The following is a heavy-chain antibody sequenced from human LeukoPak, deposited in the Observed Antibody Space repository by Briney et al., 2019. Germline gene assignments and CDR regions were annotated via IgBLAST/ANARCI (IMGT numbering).Heavy chain of an antibody. CDR2: ITGSGGAT. V-gene: IGHV3-23*01. J-gene: IGHJ4*02. D-gene: IGHD3-3*01. Sequence: GSLRLSCAPSVFTFRSYAMSWVRQAPGRGLEWVSGITGSGGATYYADSVKDRFTISRDNSKNTLYLQVDTLRAEDTAVYYCAKTLYDLCSTYFFDYWGQGTLVTVSS. CDR3: AKTLYDLCSTYFFDY. CDR1: VFTFRSYA.